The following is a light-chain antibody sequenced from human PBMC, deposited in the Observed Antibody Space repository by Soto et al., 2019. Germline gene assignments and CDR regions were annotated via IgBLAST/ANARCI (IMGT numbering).Light chain of an antibody. CDR1: QSVSSY. CDR2: YSS. CDR3: QQYGNSPQIT. J-gene: IGKJ5*01. Sequence: IVLTQSPAPLSLSPGERATLSCGASQSVSSYLACYQQKPVRAPRLVIYYSSIRATGIPDRFSGSGSGTDFTLTISRLEPEDFAVYFCQQYGNSPQITFGQGTRLEIK. V-gene: IGKV3D-20*01.